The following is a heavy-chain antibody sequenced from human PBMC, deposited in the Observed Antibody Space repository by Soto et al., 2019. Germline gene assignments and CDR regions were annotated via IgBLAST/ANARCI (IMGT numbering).Heavy chain of an antibody. CDR1: GGTFSSYA. J-gene: IGHJ6*02. V-gene: IGHV1-69*01. Sequence: QVQLVQSGAEVKKPGSSVKVSCKASGGTFSSYAISWVRQAPGQGLEWMGGIIPIFGTANYAQKFQGRVTITADESTSTAYMELSSLRSEDAAVYYCARAYESNYPVEDYGMDVWGQGTKVTVSS. CDR3: ARAYESNYPVEDYGMDV. D-gene: IGHD4-4*01. CDR2: IIPIFGTA.